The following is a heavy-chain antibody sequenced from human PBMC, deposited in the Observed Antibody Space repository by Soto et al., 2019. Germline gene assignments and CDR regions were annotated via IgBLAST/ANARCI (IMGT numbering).Heavy chain of an antibody. CDR1: GFTFSSYA. CDR3: ARAGLHYDCWRGIPRGELDY. D-gene: IGHD3-3*01. Sequence: QVQLVESGGGVVQPGRSLRLSCAASGFTFSSYAMHWVRQAPGKGLEWVAVISYGGSNKYYADSVKGRCTMPRDNSKNTLYLQMKSLRAEDTAVYYCARAGLHYDCWRGIPRGELDYWGQGSMVTVSS. CDR2: ISYGGSNK. J-gene: IGHJ4*02. V-gene: IGHV3-30-3*01.